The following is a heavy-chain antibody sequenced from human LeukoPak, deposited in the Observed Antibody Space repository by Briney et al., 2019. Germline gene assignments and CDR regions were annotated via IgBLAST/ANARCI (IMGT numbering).Heavy chain of an antibody. CDR2: IIPIFGTA. J-gene: IGHJ4*02. Sequence: GGSLRLSCAASGFTFSSYAISWVRQAPGQGLEWMGRIIPIFGTANYAQKFQGRVTITTDESTSTAYMELSSLRSEDTAVYYCARDESSGRPNWGQGTLVTVSS. D-gene: IGHD6-19*01. V-gene: IGHV1-69*05. CDR3: ARDESSGRPN. CDR1: GFTFSSYA.